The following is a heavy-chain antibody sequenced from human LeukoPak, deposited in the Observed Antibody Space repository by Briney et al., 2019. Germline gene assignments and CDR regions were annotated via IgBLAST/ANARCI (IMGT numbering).Heavy chain of an antibody. D-gene: IGHD2-15*01. CDR3: VREEPLGYCRGNNRHTENWFDP. V-gene: IGHV3-48*01. J-gene: IGHJ5*02. CDR1: GFTFSTYS. Sequence: GGSLRLSCAASGFTFSTYSMNWVRQAPGKGLEWVSYISGSSDTIYYADSVKGRFTISRHNGKDSLYLQMNSLRAEDTAVYYRVREEPLGYCRGNNRHTENWFDPRGPGTPV. CDR2: ISGSSDTI.